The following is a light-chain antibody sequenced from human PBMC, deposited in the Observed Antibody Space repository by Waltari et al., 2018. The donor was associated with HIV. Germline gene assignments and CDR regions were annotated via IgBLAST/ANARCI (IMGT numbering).Light chain of an antibody. CDR2: EVS. Sequence: QSALTQPASVSGSPGQSITISCTGTSSDVGDYNYVSWYQQHPGKAPKLMIYEVSNRPSGVSTRFSVSKSGNTDSLTISGLQAEDEADYYCSSYTSGSVVFGGGTKLTVL. CDR1: SSDVGDYNY. CDR3: SSYTSGSVV. V-gene: IGLV2-14*01. J-gene: IGLJ2*01.